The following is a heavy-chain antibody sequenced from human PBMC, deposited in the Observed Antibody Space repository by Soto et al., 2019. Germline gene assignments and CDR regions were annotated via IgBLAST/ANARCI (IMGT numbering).Heavy chain of an antibody. Sequence: EVQLLESGGDLLQPGGSLRLSCAASGFTFSSYAMNWVRQTPGKGLQWVSAISGSGGNTYYADSVKGRFTISRDNSKNTLYLQMNGLTVEVTAMYYCAKEPTAVDPRDLFGGNPPADYWGQGTLVTVSS. CDR1: GFTFSSYA. CDR2: ISGSGGNT. CDR3: AKEPTAVDPRDLFGGNPPADY. D-gene: IGHD2-15*01. J-gene: IGHJ4*02. V-gene: IGHV3-23*01.